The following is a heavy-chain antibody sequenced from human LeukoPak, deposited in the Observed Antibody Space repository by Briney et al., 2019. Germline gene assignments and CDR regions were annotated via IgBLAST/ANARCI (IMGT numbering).Heavy chain of an antibody. CDR1: GYSISSGYY. V-gene: IGHV4-38-2*01. CDR3: ASPLPSGSYHNWFDP. D-gene: IGHD1-26*01. J-gene: IGHJ5*02. Sequence: SETLSLTCAVSGYSISSGYYWGWIRQPPGKGLEWIGSIYHSGSTYYNPSLKSRVTISVDTSKNQFSLKLSSVTAADTAVYYCASPLPSGSYHNWFDPWGQGTLVTVSS. CDR2: IYHSGST.